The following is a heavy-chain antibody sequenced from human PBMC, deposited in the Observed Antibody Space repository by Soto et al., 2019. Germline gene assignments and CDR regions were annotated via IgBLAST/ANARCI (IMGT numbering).Heavy chain of an antibody. CDR1: GYTFTSCG. Sequence: GASVKVSCKASGYTFTSCGMSWVRQAPGQGLEWMGWISAYNGNTNYAQKLQGRVTMTTDTSTSTAYMELRSLRSDDTAVYYCARVPHPGITIFGVVIKLIDYWGQGTLVTVSS. V-gene: IGHV1-18*04. J-gene: IGHJ4*02. D-gene: IGHD3-3*01. CDR2: ISAYNGNT. CDR3: ARVPHPGITIFGVVIKLIDY.